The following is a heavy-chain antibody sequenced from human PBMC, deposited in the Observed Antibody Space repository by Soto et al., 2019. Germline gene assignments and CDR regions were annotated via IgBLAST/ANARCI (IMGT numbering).Heavy chain of an antibody. CDR1: GYSFTSYW. CDR2: IDPSDSYT. Sequence: PGESLKISCKSSGYSFTSYWISWVRQMPGKGLEWMGRIDPSDSYTNYSPSFQGHVTISADKSISTAYLQWSSLKASDTAMYYCAIDYGDYVPYYYGMDVWGQGTTVTVSS. V-gene: IGHV5-10-1*01. CDR3: AIDYGDYVPYYYGMDV. D-gene: IGHD4-17*01. J-gene: IGHJ6*02.